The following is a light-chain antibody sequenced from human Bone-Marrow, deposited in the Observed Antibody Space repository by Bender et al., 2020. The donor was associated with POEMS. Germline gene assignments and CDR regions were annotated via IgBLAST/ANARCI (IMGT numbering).Light chain of an antibody. CDR1: SSDVGGYNY. V-gene: IGLV2-8*01. Sequence: QSVTISCTGTSSDVGGYNYVSWYQQHPGKAPKLMIYEVTKRPSGVPDRFSGSKSGNTASLTVSWLQADDEADYYCSSYAHSFTYVFGSGTKVTV. J-gene: IGLJ1*01. CDR2: EVT. CDR3: SSYAHSFTYV.